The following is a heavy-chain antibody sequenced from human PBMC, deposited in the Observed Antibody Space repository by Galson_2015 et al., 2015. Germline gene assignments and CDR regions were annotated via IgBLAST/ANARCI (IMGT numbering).Heavy chain of an antibody. J-gene: IGHJ6*03. CDR2: ISSSSSYT. D-gene: IGHD4-17*01. Sequence: SLRLSCAASGFTFSDYYMSWIRQAPGKGLEWVSYISSSSSYTNYADSVKGRFTISRDNAKNSLYLQMNSLRAEDTAVYYCAREDGDYVSRYYYMDVSGKGTTVTVSS. V-gene: IGHV3-11*05. CDR3: AREDGDYVSRYYYMDV. CDR1: GFTFSDYY.